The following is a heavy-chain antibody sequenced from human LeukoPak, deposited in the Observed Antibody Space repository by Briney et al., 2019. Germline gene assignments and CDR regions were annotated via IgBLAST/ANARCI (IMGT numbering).Heavy chain of an antibody. CDR3: ARAPETGVDY. D-gene: IGHD7-27*01. Sequence: GGSLRLSCEGSGFTFSNYWMGWVRQAPGKGLQWVANIKTDGSEKYYVDSVKGRFTISRDNSKNTLYLQMNSLRAEDTAVYYCARAPETGVDYWGQGTLVTVSS. CDR1: GFTFSNYW. CDR2: IKTDGSEK. J-gene: IGHJ4*02. V-gene: IGHV3-7*01.